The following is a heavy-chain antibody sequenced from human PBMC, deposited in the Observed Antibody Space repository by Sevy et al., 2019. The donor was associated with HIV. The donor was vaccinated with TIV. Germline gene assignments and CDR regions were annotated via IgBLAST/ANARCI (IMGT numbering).Heavy chain of an antibody. CDR1: GYTFSDSGYY. Sequence: GSVKVSCKASGYTFSDSGYYVHWVRQAPGQGLEWMGWINPKSGATNYAQKFQGRVTMTRDTSVSTANMELSRLTSDDTAVYYCARESYDFWTGPVDYDYGMDVWGQGTTVTVSS. CDR3: ARESYDFWTGPVDYDYGMDV. V-gene: IGHV1-2*02. D-gene: IGHD3-3*01. CDR2: INPKSGAT. J-gene: IGHJ6*02.